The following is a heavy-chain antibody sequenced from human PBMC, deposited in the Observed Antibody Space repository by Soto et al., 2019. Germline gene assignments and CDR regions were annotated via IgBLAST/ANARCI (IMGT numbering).Heavy chain of an antibody. Sequence: SETLSLTCAVYVGSFGGFYWSWVRQPPGKGLEWIGEINHSGSTNYTPSLQSRVTISVDTSKNQFFLKLNSVTAADTAVYYCARIRVRRGISYYYYYGMDVWGQGTTITVSS. CDR2: INHSGST. CDR1: VGSFGGFY. V-gene: IGHV4-34*01. D-gene: IGHD3-10*01. CDR3: ARIRVRRGISYYYYYGMDV. J-gene: IGHJ6*02.